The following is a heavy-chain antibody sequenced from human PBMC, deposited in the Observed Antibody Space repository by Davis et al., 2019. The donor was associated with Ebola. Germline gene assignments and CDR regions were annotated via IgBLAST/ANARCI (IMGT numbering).Heavy chain of an antibody. CDR1: GYGFTNYW. D-gene: IGHD6-6*01. CDR2: IDPSDSYT. Sequence: GESLKISCKASGYGFTNYWISWVRQMPGKGLEWMGRIDPSDSYTNYSPSFQGHVTISADKSISTAYLQWSSLKASDTAMYYCARVRNKQLVGSDYWGQGTLVTASS. V-gene: IGHV5-10-1*01. CDR3: ARVRNKQLVGSDY. J-gene: IGHJ4*02.